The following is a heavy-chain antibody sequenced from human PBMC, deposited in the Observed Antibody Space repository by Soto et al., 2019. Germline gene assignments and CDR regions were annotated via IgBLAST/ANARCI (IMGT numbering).Heavy chain of an antibody. D-gene: IGHD3-3*01. CDR2: ISGSGGAT. Sequence: QTWRSLRLSCAASGFTCTSFAVSWNCQAPGKGLEWVSAISGSGGATYYADSVKGRFTVSRDNSRNTVYLQVDSLRVEDTAVYHCASGEWLSTSYCNFWGKGHMVTVSS. V-gene: IGHV3-23*01. CDR3: ASGEWLSTSYCNF. J-gene: IGHJ4*02. CDR1: GFTCTSFA.